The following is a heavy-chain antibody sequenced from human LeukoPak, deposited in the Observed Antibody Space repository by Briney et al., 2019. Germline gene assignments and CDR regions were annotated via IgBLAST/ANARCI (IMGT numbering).Heavy chain of an antibody. V-gene: IGHV3-23*01. D-gene: IGHD5-18*01. J-gene: IGHJ4*02. Sequence: GGSLRLSCVASGITFSNYAVSWVRQAPEKGLDWVSVISGSAHKIRYADSVKGRFTISRDNSENIVYLEMNNLRAEDTAVYYCAGRVTGYSSGYVYWGQGTLVTVSS. CDR2: ISGSAHKI. CDR1: GITFSNYA. CDR3: AGRVTGYSSGYVY.